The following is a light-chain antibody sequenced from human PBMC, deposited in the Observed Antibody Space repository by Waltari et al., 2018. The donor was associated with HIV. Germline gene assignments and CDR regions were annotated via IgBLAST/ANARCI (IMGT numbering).Light chain of an antibody. CDR3: CSYAGSSTLV. CDR2: EVS. CDR1: SSAVGCYTL. Sequence: QSALTQPASVSGSPGPSITISCTGPSSAVGCYTLISWYQQHPRKATKLMIYEVSKRPSGVSNRFSGSKSGNTASLTISGLQAEDEAYYYCCSYAGSSTLVFGGGTKLTVL. V-gene: IGLV2-23*02. J-gene: IGLJ2*01.